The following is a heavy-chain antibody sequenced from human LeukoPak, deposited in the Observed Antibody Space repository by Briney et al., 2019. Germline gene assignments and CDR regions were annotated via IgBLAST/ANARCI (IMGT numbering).Heavy chain of an antibody. Sequence: GESLKISCKGSGYSFTSYWIGWVRQMPGEGLEWMGIFNPGDSETRYSPSFQGQVTISADKSISTAYLQWSSLKASDTAMYYCARSPRGYDFDHWGEGTLVTVSS. J-gene: IGHJ4*02. V-gene: IGHV5-51*01. D-gene: IGHD5-12*01. CDR2: FNPGDSET. CDR3: ARSPRGYDFDH. CDR1: GYSFTSYW.